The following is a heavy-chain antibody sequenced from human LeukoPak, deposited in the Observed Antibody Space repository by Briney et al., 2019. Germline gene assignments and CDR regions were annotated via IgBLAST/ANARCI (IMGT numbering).Heavy chain of an antibody. J-gene: IGHJ4*02. CDR2: IYTSGST. D-gene: IGHD3-22*01. V-gene: IGHV4-4*07. CDR3: ARAQLNYYDSIGYYYFDY. Sequence: SETLSLTCTVSGGSISSYYWSWIRQPAGKGLEWIGRIYTSGSTNYNPSLKSRVTMSVDTSKNQFSLKLSSVTAADTAVYYCARAQLNYYDSIGYYYFDYWGQGTLVTVSS. CDR1: GGSISSYY.